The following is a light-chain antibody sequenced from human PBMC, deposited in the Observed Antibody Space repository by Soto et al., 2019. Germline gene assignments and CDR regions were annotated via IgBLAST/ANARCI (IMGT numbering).Light chain of an antibody. Sequence: QSVLTQPASVSGSPGQSITISCTGTNSDVGSYNRVSWYQQPPGTAPKLIIYDVNNRPSGVSYRFSGSKSGNTASLTISGLQAEDEAHYYCNSSTTSETYVFGTGTKFTVL. CDR2: DVN. CDR3: NSSTTSETYV. J-gene: IGLJ1*01. CDR1: NSDVGSYNR. V-gene: IGLV2-14*01.